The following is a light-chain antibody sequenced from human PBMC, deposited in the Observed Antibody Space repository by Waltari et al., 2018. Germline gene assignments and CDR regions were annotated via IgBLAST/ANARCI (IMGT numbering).Light chain of an antibody. CDR1: QSVSSN. V-gene: IGKV3-15*01. J-gene: IGKJ2*01. CDR2: GAS. Sequence: EIVMTQSPATLSVSPGERATLSCRASQSVSSNLAGYQQKPGQAPRPLIYGASTRATGIPARFSGSGSGTEFTLTISSLQSEDFAVYYCQQYNNWPPYTFGQGTKLEIK. CDR3: QQYNNWPPYT.